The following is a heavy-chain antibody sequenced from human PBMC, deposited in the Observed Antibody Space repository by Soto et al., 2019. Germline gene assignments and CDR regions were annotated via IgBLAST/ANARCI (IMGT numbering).Heavy chain of an antibody. CDR2: IYYSGST. Sequence: QVQLQESGPGLVKPSQTLSLTCTVSGGSISSVGYYWSWIRQHPGKGLEWIGYIYYSGSTYYNPSLKSRVTISVDTSKNQFSLKLSSVNAADTAVYYCARDSQYSSGWYDYYGMDVWGQGTTVTVSS. CDR3: ARDSQYSSGWYDYYGMDV. CDR1: GGSISSVGYY. V-gene: IGHV4-31*03. J-gene: IGHJ6*02. D-gene: IGHD6-19*01.